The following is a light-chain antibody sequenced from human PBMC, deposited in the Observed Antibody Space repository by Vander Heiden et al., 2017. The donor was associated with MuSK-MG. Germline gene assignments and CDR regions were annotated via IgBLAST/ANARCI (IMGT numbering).Light chain of an antibody. CDR3: QRNCNDP. V-gene: IGKV1-27*01. J-gene: IGKJ4*01. Sequence: DIQLTQSPSSLSASVGDRVTITCRVSQGISSYLNWYRQKPGKVPKLLIYSASKLKSGVQYRFSGSGAGTDFTLTSSSRQNEDVATYDCQRNCNDPFGGGTKVEIK. CDR1: QGISSY. CDR2: SAS.